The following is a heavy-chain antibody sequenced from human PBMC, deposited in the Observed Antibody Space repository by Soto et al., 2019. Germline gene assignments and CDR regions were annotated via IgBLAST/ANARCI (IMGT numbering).Heavy chain of an antibody. CDR2: IYYSGST. J-gene: IGHJ4*02. D-gene: IGHD3-16*01. CDR3: ARTVAGGNFAY. V-gene: IGHV4-59*01. CDR1: GGSISSYY. Sequence: QVQLQESGPGLVKPSETLSLTCTVSGGSISSYYWSWIRQHPGKGLEWIGYIYYSGSTNYNPSLQSLVSISVDTPKDHFSLKLSSVPAADTAVYYCARTVAGGNFAYWGQGTLCTVSS.